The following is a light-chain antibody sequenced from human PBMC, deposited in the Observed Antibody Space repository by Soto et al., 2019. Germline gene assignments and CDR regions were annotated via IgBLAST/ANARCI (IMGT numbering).Light chain of an antibody. CDR3: SSYTSSSNYV. V-gene: IGLV2-14*03. Sequence: QSALTQPASVSGSPGQSITISCTGSSSDIRVYNYVSWYQQHPGKAPKLLIYDVTDRPSGVSNRFSGSKSGNTASLTISGLQAEDEADYYCSSYTSSSNYVFGTGTKVTVL. CDR2: DVT. CDR1: SSDIRVYNY. J-gene: IGLJ1*01.